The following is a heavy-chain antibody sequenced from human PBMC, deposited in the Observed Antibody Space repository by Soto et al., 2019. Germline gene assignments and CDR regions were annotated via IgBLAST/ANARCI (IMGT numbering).Heavy chain of an antibody. J-gene: IGHJ4*02. CDR2: IYYSGST. V-gene: IGHV4-39*01. CDR3: ARNKHWLVPRLDY. Sequence: SATLSLTCTVSGGSISISSYYWGWIRQPPVKGLEWAGSIYYSGSTYYNPSLRSRVTISVGTSKNQFSLKLSSVTAADTAVYYCARNKHWLVPRLDYWGQGTLVNVSS. D-gene: IGHD6-19*01. CDR1: GGSISISSYY.